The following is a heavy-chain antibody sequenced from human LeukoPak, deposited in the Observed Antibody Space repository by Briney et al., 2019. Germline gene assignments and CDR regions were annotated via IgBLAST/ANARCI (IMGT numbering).Heavy chain of an antibody. CDR3: ARVKGVVAVNWFDP. Sequence: PSETLSLTCTVSGGSISSYYWSWIRQPPGKGLVWIGYIYYSGSTNYNPSLKSRVTISVDTSKNQFSLKLSSVTAADTAVYYCARVKGVVAVNWFDPWGQGTLVTVSS. V-gene: IGHV4-59*01. J-gene: IGHJ5*02. D-gene: IGHD2-15*01. CDR2: IYYSGST. CDR1: GGSISSYY.